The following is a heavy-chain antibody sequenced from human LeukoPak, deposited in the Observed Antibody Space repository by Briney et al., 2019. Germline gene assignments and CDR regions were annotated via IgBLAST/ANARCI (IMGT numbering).Heavy chain of an antibody. V-gene: IGHV3-21*01. J-gene: IGHJ5*02. CDR1: GFTFSSYS. D-gene: IGHD1-26*01. CDR2: ISSSSSYI. Sequence: GGSLRLSCAASGFTFSSYSMNWVRQAPGKGLGWVSSISSSSSYIYYADSVKGRFTISRDNAKNSLYLQMNSLRAEDTAVYYCARASGSYFSLDPWGQGTLVTVSS. CDR3: ARASGSYFSLDP.